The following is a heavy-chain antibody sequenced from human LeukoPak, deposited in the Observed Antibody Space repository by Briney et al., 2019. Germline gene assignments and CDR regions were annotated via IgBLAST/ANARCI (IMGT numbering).Heavy chain of an antibody. CDR2: IIPIFGTA. CDR1: GGTYSSYA. V-gene: IGHV1-69*05. CDR3: ARDRSYYDSSRFLDY. J-gene: IGHJ4*02. Sequence: SVKVSCKASGGTYSSYAISWVRQAPGQGLEWMGRIIPIFGTANYAQKFQGRVTITTDESTSTAYMELSSLRSEDTAVYYCARDRSYYDSSRFLDYWGQGTLVTVSS. D-gene: IGHD3-22*01.